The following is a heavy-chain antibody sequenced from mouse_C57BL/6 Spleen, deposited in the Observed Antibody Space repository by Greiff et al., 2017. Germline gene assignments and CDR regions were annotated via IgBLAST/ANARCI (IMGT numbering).Heavy chain of an antibody. D-gene: IGHD2-3*01. J-gene: IGHJ3*01. CDR3: VSDGYYGWFAY. Sequence: GGGLVQPKGSLKLSCAASGFSFNTYAMNWVRQAPGKGLEWVARIRSKSNNYATYYADSVKDRFTISRDDSESMLYLQMNNLKTEDTAMDCCVSDGYYGWFAYWGQGTLVTVSA. CDR2: IRSKSNNYAT. V-gene: IGHV10-1*01. CDR1: GFSFNTYA.